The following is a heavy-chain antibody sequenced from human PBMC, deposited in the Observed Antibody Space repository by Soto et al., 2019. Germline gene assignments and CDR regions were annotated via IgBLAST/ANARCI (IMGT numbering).Heavy chain of an antibody. V-gene: IGHV3-23*01. CDR2: ISGSGGST. D-gene: IGHD3-22*01. J-gene: IGHJ4*02. Sequence: VGSLRLSCAASGFTFSSYAMSWVRQAPGKGLEWVSAISGSGGSTYYADSVKGRFTISRDNSKNTLYLQMNSLRAEDTAVYYCAKVVGTYYYDSSGYPVLDYWGQGTLVTVSS. CDR1: GFTFSSYA. CDR3: AKVVGTYYYDSSGYPVLDY.